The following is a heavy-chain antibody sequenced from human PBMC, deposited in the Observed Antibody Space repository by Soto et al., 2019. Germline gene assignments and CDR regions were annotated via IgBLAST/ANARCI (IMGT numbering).Heavy chain of an antibody. CDR1: GFTLSNYG. V-gene: IGHV3-30*18. CDR2: ISYDGSTK. D-gene: IGHD3-3*01. J-gene: IGHJ4*02. CDR3: AKSGKGDFWSGGLDY. Sequence: QVQLVESGGGVVQPGRSLRLSCAASGFTLSNYGMHWVRQAPGKGLEWVALISYDGSTKYYADSVKGRFTISRDSSKNTLYLQMNSLRAEDTAVYYCAKSGKGDFWSGGLDYWCQGTLVTVSS.